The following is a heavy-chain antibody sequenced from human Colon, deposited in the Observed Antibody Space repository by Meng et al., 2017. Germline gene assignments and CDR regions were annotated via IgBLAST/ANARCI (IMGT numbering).Heavy chain of an antibody. CDR3: CGGIAGTGRPLYFDY. CDR2: IYDYGRT. J-gene: IGHJ4*02. Sequence: QVQLQDSGPGLVKPSGTLSLTCTVSGGPFTSGNFWGWVRQTPGKGLEWIGEIYDYGRTNYNPSLMSRVTISIDKSKSQFSLDLSSVIAADTAVYYCCGGIAGTGRPLYFDYWGQGTLVTVSS. CDR1: GGPFTSGNF. D-gene: IGHD1-14*01. V-gene: IGHV4-4*02.